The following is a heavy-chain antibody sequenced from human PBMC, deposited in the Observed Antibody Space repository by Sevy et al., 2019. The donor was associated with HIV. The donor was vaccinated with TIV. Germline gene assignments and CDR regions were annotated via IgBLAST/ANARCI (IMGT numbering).Heavy chain of an antibody. CDR1: GGSINNYY. V-gene: IGHV4-59*08. J-gene: IGHJ6*03. Sequence: SETLSLTCTVSGGSINNYYWSWIRQPPGKELEWIGYIFSSGTTNYNPSLYNRVTFSVDTSKNQFSLRLSSVTAADTAVYYCARQGNTDSYNYYMDVWGNGAAVTVSS. CDR3: ARQGNTDSYNYYMDV. D-gene: IGHD4-17*01. CDR2: IFSSGTT.